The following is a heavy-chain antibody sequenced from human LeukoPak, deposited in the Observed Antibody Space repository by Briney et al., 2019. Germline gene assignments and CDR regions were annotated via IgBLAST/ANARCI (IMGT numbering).Heavy chain of an antibody. CDR1: GGAITGSY. CDR3: AKVKVTYYYDGDGYYYFDY. V-gene: IGHV4-59*01. D-gene: IGHD3-22*01. CDR2: IYYSGTT. Sequence: SETLSLTCNVSGGAITGSYWAWLRQPPGKGLESIGYIYYSGTTNYKPSLEGRVSISVDTSKRQFSLMLRSVTAADTAVYYCAKVKVTYYYDGDGYYYFDYWGQGTLVTVSS. J-gene: IGHJ4*02.